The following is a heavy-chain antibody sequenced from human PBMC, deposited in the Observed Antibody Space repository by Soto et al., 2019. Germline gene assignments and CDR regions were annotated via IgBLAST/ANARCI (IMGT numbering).Heavy chain of an antibody. CDR3: ERDFRDSCGGPRCIYFDF. CDR1: GYTFSSYG. Sequence: QVQLVQSGADVKEPGASVRVSCKASGYTFSSYGFSWVRQAPGQGLEWVAWISANSGDTNSAQKFQGRVTLTTDTSRSTAYMDLRSLTSDDPAIYCCERDFRDSCGGPRCIYFDFWGQGTLVTVSS. CDR2: ISANSGDT. J-gene: IGHJ4*02. V-gene: IGHV1-18*01. D-gene: IGHD2-21*01.